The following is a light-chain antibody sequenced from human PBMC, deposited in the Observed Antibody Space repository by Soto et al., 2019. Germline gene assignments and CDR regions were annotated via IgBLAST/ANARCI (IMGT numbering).Light chain of an antibody. J-gene: IGKJ5*01. CDR2: DAS. CDR1: QSVSSY. CDR3: LPRSNEPPEIT. V-gene: IGKV3-11*01. Sequence: EIVLTQSPATLSLSPGERATLSCRASQSVSSYLAWYQQKPGQAPRLLIYDASNRATGIPARFSGSGSGTDFTLTISILEPDEFAVYYCLPRSNEPPEITFRQGTRLEIK.